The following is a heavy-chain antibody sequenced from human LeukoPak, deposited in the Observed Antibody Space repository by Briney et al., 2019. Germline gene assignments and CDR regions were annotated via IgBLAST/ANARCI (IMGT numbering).Heavy chain of an antibody. J-gene: IGHJ4*02. CDR1: GFTFNSYW. D-gene: IGHD5-12*01. Sequence: GGSLRLSCADSGFTFNSYWMGWVRQTPGKGLEWVANIKHDGSEKYYVDSVEGRFTISRDNAKNSLFLQMNSLRAEDTVVYYCARDSGHTGYDLLDYWGQGTLVTVSS. V-gene: IGHV3-7*01. CDR3: ARDSGHTGYDLLDY. CDR2: IKHDGSEK.